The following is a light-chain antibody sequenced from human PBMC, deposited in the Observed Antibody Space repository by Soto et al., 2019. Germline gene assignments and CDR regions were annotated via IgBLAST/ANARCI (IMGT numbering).Light chain of an antibody. V-gene: IGKV3-15*01. CDR1: QSVSSN. J-gene: IGKJ3*01. Sequence: EIVMTQSPATLSVSPGERATLSCRASQSVSSNLAWYQQKPGQPPRLLIYGASTRATGLPARFSGSGSGTEFTLTISSLQSEDFAVYYCQQYNNWPPVTFGPGTKVDIK. CDR3: QQYNNWPPVT. CDR2: GAS.